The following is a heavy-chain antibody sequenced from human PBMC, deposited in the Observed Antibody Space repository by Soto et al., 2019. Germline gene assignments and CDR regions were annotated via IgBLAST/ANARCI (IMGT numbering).Heavy chain of an antibody. V-gene: IGHV1-18*01. CDR3: ARGGYYGSGSYYIYFDF. CDR2: INVYNGNT. Sequence: QVQLVQSEPEVKKPGASVKVSCKTFGYTFYTYGISWVRQAPGQGLEWMGWINVYNGNTNYAQNGQGRITXTXHTSTNTAYMELRSLKSDDTAVYFCARGGYYGSGSYYIYFDFWGQGTLVTVSS. CDR1: GYTFYTYG. D-gene: IGHD3-10*01. J-gene: IGHJ4*02.